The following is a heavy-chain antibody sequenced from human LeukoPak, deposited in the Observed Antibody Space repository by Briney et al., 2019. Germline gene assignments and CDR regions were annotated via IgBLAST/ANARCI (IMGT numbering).Heavy chain of an antibody. J-gene: IGHJ4*02. CDR2: INSDGSST. D-gene: IGHD2-2*01. CDR1: GLTFSSSW. V-gene: IGHV3-74*01. Sequence: PGGSLRLSCAASGLTFSSSWLHWVRQAPGKGLVWVSRINSDGSSTSYADSVKGRFTICRDNAKKTLYLQMNSLRAEDTAVYYCARLGDIYCSRTSCSLDYWGQGTLVTVSS. CDR3: ARLGDIYCSRTSCSLDY.